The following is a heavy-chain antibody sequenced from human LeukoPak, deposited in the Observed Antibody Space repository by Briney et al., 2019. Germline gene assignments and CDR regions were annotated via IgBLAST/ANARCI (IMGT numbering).Heavy chain of an antibody. J-gene: IGHJ4*02. CDR2: IKQDGGET. D-gene: IGHD4-11*01. CDR3: TREDHSNYNY. Sequence: GGSLRLSCAASGFDVSVNYMNWIRQSPEKGLEWVASIKQDGGETFYVDSVKGRFTISRDNAKNSLYLQMNSLRAEDTAVYYCTREDHSNYNYWGQGTLVTVSS. CDR1: GFDVSVNY. V-gene: IGHV3-7*01.